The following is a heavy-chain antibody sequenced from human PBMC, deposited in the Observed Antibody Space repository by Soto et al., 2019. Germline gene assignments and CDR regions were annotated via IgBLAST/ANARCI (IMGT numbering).Heavy chain of an antibody. CDR3: ATEGEPYYFDD. J-gene: IGHJ4*02. CDR1: GGTFISYT. CDR2: IIPILGIT. V-gene: IGHV1-69*08. Sequence: QVQLVQSGAEVKKPGSSVKVSCKASGGTFISYTISWVRQAPGQGLEWMGRIIPILGITNYVQKFQGRVTITADKSSSTAYMELSSLRSEDTAVYYCATEGEPYYFDDWGQGTLGTVSS. D-gene: IGHD1-26*01.